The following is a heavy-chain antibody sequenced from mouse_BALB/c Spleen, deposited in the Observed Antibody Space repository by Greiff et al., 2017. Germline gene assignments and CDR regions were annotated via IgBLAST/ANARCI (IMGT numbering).Heavy chain of an antibody. CDR2: ISDGGSYT. Sequence: EVQVVESGGGLVKPGGSLKLSCAASGFTFSDYYMYWVRQTPEKRLEWVATISDGGSYTYYPDSVKGRFTISRDNAKNNLYLQMSSLKSEDTAMYYCARGAYYYGSSYVDYAMDYWGQGTSVTVSS. D-gene: IGHD1-1*01. CDR1: GFTFSDYY. V-gene: IGHV5-4*02. J-gene: IGHJ4*01. CDR3: ARGAYYYGSSYVDYAMDY.